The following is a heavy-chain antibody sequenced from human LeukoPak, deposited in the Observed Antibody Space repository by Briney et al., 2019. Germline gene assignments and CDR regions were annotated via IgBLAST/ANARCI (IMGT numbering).Heavy chain of an antibody. CDR2: INHSGST. CDR1: GGSFSGYY. Sequence: SETLSLTCAVYGGSFSGYYWRWIRQPPGKGLEWIGEINHSGSTNYNPSLKSRVTISVDTSKNQFSLKLSSVTAADTAVDYCARGSQDDSSGYYFDYWGQGTLVTVSS. CDR3: ARGSQDDSSGYYFDY. D-gene: IGHD3-22*01. J-gene: IGHJ4*02. V-gene: IGHV4-34*01.